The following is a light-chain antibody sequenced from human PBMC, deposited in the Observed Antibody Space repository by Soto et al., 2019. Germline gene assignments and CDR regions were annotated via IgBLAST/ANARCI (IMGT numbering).Light chain of an antibody. V-gene: IGLV1-44*01. CDR1: SSNIESNT. J-gene: IGLJ2*01. Sequence: QSVLTQPPSASGTPGQRVTIACSGGSSNIESNTVNWYQQVPGTAPKLLVYSNNQRPLGVPDRFSGSQAGTSASLAISGLQSEDEADYYCATWDDSLNGWVIGGGTKLTVL. CDR3: ATWDDSLNGWV. CDR2: SNN.